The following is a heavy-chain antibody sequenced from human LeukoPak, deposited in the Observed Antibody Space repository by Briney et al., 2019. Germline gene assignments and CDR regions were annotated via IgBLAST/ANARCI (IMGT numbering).Heavy chain of an antibody. V-gene: IGHV1-46*01. CDR1: GYTFISNY. Sequence: ASVKASCKASGYTFISNYIHWVRHAPGQGLEWMGIINPAGGSTSYAQKFQGRVTMTRDTSTSTVFMELSSLTSEDTAVYYCAREFTYSFDSSGYSLGLDHWGQGTLVTVSS. CDR3: AREFTYSFDSSGYSLGLDH. J-gene: IGHJ5*02. CDR2: INPAGGST. D-gene: IGHD3-22*01.